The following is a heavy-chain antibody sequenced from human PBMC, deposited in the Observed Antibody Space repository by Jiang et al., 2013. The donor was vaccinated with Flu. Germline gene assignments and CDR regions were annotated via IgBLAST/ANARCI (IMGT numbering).Heavy chain of an antibody. Sequence: LLKPSETLSLTCAVYDGSFSVYYWSWIRQPPGKGLEWIGEINHSGSTNYTPSLKSRVTISVDTSKNQFSLNLRSVTAADTAIYYCARGRRRAAAGKWFDPWGQGTLVTVSS. CDR3: ARGRRRAAAGKWFDP. CDR1: DGSFSVYY. J-gene: IGHJ5*02. CDR2: INHSGST. V-gene: IGHV4-34*01. D-gene: IGHD6-13*01.